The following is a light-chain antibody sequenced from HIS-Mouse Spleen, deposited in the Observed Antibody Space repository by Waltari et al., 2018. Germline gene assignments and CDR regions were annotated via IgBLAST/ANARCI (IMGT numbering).Light chain of an antibody. Sequence: SYVLTQPPSVSVAPGQTARITCRGNKLGSNTVQWYQQKPGQAPVLVVYDDSDRPSGIPERFSGSNSGNTATLTISRVEAGDEADYYCQVWDSSGDHVVFGGGTKLTVL. J-gene: IGLJ2*01. CDR1: KLGSNT. CDR2: DDS. CDR3: QVWDSSGDHVV. V-gene: IGLV3-21*02.